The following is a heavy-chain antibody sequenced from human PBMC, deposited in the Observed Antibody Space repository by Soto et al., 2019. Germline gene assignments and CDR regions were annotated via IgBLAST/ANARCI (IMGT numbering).Heavy chain of an antibody. J-gene: IGHJ5*02. CDR3: ARGRRTYCSSTSCYLDWFDP. V-gene: IGHV3-23*01. D-gene: IGHD2-2*01. CDR1: GFTFSNYA. Sequence: GGSLRLSCAASGFTFSNYAMNWVRQAPGKGLEWVSTISGSGGSTYYADSVKGRFTISRDNSKNTLYLQMSSLRAEDTAVYYCARGRRTYCSSTSCYLDWFDPWGQGTLVTVSS. CDR2: ISGSGGST.